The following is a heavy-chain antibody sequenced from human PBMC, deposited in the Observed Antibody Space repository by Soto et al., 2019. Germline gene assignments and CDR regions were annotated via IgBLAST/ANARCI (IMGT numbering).Heavy chain of an antibody. D-gene: IGHD3-9*01. Sequence: SVKVSCKASGYTFTSYGISWVRQAPGQGLEWMGGIIPIFGTANYAQKFQGRVTITADESTSTAYMELSSLRSEDTAVYYCATRYFDSVRLFDPWGQGTLVTVSS. V-gene: IGHV1-69*13. J-gene: IGHJ5*02. CDR1: GYTFTSYG. CDR2: IIPIFGTA. CDR3: ATRYFDSVRLFDP.